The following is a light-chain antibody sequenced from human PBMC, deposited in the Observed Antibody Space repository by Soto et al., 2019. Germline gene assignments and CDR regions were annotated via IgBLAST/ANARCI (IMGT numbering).Light chain of an antibody. V-gene: IGKV3-20*01. CDR2: GAS. CDR1: QSVSTRS. CDR3: HQFGSAPLAFT. Sequence: LTEAPGTLSLSPGERATLSCRASQSVSTRSLAWYQQRPGQAHRLLIYGASICAAGIPARFSGCGSGTHFTLTLRRLEPADFAVDYCHQFGSAPLAFTFGHGTKLEI. J-gene: IGKJ2*01.